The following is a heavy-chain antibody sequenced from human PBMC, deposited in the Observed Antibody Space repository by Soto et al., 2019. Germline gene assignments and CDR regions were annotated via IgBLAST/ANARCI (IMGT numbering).Heavy chain of an antibody. J-gene: IGHJ5*02. Sequence: EVQLLESGGGLVQPGGSLRLSCAASGFTFRSYAMSWVRQAPGKGLEWVSVISGSGGSTYYADSVKGRFTISRDNSKNTLYLQMNSLRAEDTAVYYCAKDQLAVAGLNWFDPWGQGTLVTVSS. V-gene: IGHV3-23*01. CDR3: AKDQLAVAGLNWFDP. CDR1: GFTFRSYA. CDR2: ISGSGGST. D-gene: IGHD6-19*01.